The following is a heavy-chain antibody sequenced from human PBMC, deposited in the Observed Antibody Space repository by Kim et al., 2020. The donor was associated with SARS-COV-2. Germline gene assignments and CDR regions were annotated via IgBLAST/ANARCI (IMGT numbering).Heavy chain of an antibody. D-gene: IGHD1-7*01. V-gene: IGHV4-61*01. CDR1: GGSVSSGSYY. Sequence: SETLSLTCTVSGGSVSSGSYYWNWIRQPPGKGLEWIGYMYYSGSTNYNPSLKSRVTISVDTSKNQFSLKLSSVTAADTAVYYCARITGNYDRWFDHWGQGTLVTVSS. J-gene: IGHJ5*02. CDR3: ARITGNYDRWFDH. CDR2: MYYSGST.